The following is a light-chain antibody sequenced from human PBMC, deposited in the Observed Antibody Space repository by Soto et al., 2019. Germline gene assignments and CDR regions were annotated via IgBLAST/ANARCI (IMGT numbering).Light chain of an antibody. V-gene: IGLV2-14*01. CDR3: SSYTSSIYV. CDR1: SSDVGGYNY. Sequence: QSVLTQPASVSGSPGQSITISCTGTSSDVGGYNYVSWYQQHPGKAPKLMNYDVSNRPAGVSNRFSGSKSGNTASLTISGIQAEDEADYYCSSYTSSIYVFGTGTKLTVL. J-gene: IGLJ1*01. CDR2: DVS.